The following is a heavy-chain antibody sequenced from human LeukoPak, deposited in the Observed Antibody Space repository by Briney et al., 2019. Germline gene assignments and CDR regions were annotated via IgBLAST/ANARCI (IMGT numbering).Heavy chain of an antibody. Sequence: ASVKVSCKASGYTFTSYGISWVRQAPGQGLEWMGWISAYNGNTNYAQKLQGRVTMTTDTSTSTAYMELRSLRSDDTAVYYCARVGRGGSGSYYPLYDYWGQGTLVTVSS. V-gene: IGHV1-18*01. J-gene: IGHJ4*02. CDR1: GYTFTSYG. CDR2: ISAYNGNT. CDR3: ARVGRGGSGSYYPLYDY. D-gene: IGHD3-10*01.